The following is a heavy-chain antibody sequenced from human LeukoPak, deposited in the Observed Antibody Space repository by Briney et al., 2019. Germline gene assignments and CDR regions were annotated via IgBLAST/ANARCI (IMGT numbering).Heavy chain of an antibody. Sequence: PGESLEISCQGSGDTLTSYWIGWVRQMPGKGLEWTGIIYPGDSDTRYSPSFQGQVTISADKSISTAYLQWSSLKASDTAMYYCARLTYSGSYWNYYYYYGMDVWGQGTTVTVSS. D-gene: IGHD1-26*01. CDR1: GDTLTSYW. CDR2: IYPGDSDT. V-gene: IGHV5-51*01. J-gene: IGHJ6*02. CDR3: ARLTYSGSYWNYYYYYGMDV.